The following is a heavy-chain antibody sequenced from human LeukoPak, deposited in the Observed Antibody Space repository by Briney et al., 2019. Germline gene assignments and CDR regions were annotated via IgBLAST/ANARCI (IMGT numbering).Heavy chain of an antibody. Sequence: GASVKVSCKASGYTFTGYYMHWVRQAPGQGLEWMGWINTNSGGTNYAQKFQGRVSMTRDTSISTAYMELSRLRSDDTAVDYCARGYGVPAASLDYWGQGTLVTVSS. CDR3: ARGYGVPAASLDY. CDR1: GYTFTGYY. D-gene: IGHD2-2*01. J-gene: IGHJ4*02. V-gene: IGHV1-2*02. CDR2: INTNSGGT.